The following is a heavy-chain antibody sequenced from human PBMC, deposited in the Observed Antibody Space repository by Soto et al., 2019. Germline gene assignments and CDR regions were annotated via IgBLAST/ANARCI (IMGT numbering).Heavy chain of an antibody. CDR3: ARDHHRYSGYDYVDY. CDR2: IYSGGST. D-gene: IGHD5-12*01. V-gene: IGHV3-66*01. Sequence: GGSLRLSCAASGFTISSNYMSWVRQAPGKGLEWVSVIYSGGSTYYADSVKGRFTISRDISKNSLYLQMNSLRAEDTAVYYCARDHHRYSGYDYVDYWGQGTLVTVSS. CDR1: GFTISSNY. J-gene: IGHJ4*02.